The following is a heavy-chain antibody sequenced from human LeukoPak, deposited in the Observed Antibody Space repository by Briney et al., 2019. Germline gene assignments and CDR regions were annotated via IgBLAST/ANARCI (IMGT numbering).Heavy chain of an antibody. J-gene: IGHJ3*01. V-gene: IGHV3-48*03. CDR3: AKDIQLST. D-gene: IGHD5-24*01. CDR2: ISSSGSTI. CDR1: GFTFSSYE. Sequence: GGSLRLSCAASGFTFSSYEMNWVRQAPGKGLEWVSYISSSGSTIYYADSVKGRFTISRDNAKNSLYLQMNSLRVEDTAMYFCAKDIQLSTWGLGTMVTVSS.